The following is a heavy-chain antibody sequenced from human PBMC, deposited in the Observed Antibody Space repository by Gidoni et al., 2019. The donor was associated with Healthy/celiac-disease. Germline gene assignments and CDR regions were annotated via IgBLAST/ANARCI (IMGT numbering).Heavy chain of an antibody. Sequence: QVQLQESGPGLVKPSETLSLTCTVSGGSISRYYWSWIRQPPGKGLEWIGYIYYSGSTNYNPSLKSRVTISVDTSKNQFSLKLSSVTAADTAVYYCARGMVSDFWSGYHGDYYFDYWGQGTLVTVSS. CDR2: IYYSGST. D-gene: IGHD3-3*01. V-gene: IGHV4-59*01. CDR1: GGSISRYY. J-gene: IGHJ4*02. CDR3: ARGMVSDFWSGYHGDYYFDY.